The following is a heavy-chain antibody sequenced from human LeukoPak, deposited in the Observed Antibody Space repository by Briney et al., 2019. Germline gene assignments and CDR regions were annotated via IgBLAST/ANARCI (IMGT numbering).Heavy chain of an antibody. V-gene: IGHV1-18*01. D-gene: IGHD4-17*01. CDR1: GYTFTSYG. CDR2: ISAYNGNT. J-gene: IGHJ4*02. Sequence: ASVKVSCKASGYTFTSYGISWVRQAPGQGVEWMGWISAYNGNTNYAQKLQGRVTMTTDTSTSTAYMELRSLRSDDTAVYYCARDRGYGDYVRLDYWGQGTLVTVSS. CDR3: ARDRGYGDYVRLDY.